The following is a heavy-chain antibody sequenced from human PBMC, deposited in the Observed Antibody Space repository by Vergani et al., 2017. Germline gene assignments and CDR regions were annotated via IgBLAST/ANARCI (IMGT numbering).Heavy chain of an antibody. CDR1: GFTFDEDA. CDR3: AKDHYDFWSGYPNLSPFDL. V-gene: IGHV3-9*01. J-gene: IGHJ2*01. Sequence: EVQRVESGGGLVQPGRSLRLSCAASGFTFDEDAMHWVRQAPGKGLEWVSGISWNSGSIGYADSVKGRFTISRDNAKNSLYLQMNSLRAEDTALYYCAKDHYDFWSGYPNLSPFDLWGRGTLVTVSS. CDR2: ISWNSGSI. D-gene: IGHD3-3*01.